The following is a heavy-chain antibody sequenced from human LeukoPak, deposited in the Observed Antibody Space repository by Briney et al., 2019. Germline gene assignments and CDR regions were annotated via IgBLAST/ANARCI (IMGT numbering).Heavy chain of an antibody. CDR3: GRRFCGGDCYPNDAFDI. CDR1: GYSFTSYR. V-gene: IGHV5-51*01. D-gene: IGHD2-21*02. CDR2: IYPGDSDT. J-gene: IGHJ3*02. Sequence: RGESLKISCMGSGYSFTSYRIGWVRHMPGKGLEWMGIIYPGDSDTRYSQSLQGQVTMSADKSISTAYLQWSSLKASDTAMYYCGRRFCGGDCYPNDAFDIWRQARMVSVCS.